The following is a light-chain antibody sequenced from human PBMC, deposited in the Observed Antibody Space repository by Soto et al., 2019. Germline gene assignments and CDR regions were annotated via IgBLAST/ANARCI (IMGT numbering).Light chain of an antibody. CDR3: CSYAGSSTAV. Sequence: QSALTQPASVSGSPGKSITISCTGTSSDVGNYNLVSWYQQHPGKAPKLMIYEGSKRPSGVSNRFSGSKSGNTASLTISGLQAEDEADYYCCSYAGSSTAVFGGGTQLTVL. CDR2: EGS. CDR1: SSDVGNYNL. J-gene: IGLJ7*01. V-gene: IGLV2-23*01.